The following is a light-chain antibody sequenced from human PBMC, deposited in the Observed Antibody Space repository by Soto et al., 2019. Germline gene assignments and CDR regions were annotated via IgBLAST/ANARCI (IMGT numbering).Light chain of an antibody. V-gene: IGKV3-15*01. CDR1: QSVSIN. CDR3: QQSNNWTRT. CDR2: GAS. Sequence: ILMTQSPATLSDPLRQRHTHSCRASQSVSINLAWYQKKPGQAPRILIYGASSRATGIPARFSGSASGTEFNLTISRLQSEDSAVYVGQQSNNWTRTFGQGTKVDIK. J-gene: IGKJ1*01.